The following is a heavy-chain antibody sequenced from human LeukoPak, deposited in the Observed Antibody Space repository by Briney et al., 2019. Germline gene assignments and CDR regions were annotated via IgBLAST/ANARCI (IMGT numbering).Heavy chain of an antibody. CDR3: AKGGVEMATLDFDY. J-gene: IGHJ4*02. CDR2: ISSGGGST. Sequence: GGSLRLSCAASGFTFSSYVMSWVRQAPGKGLEWVSAISSGGGSTYYADSVKGRFTISRDNSKNTLYLQMNSLRAEDTAVYYCAKGGVEMATLDFDYWGQGTLVTVSS. V-gene: IGHV3-23*01. CDR1: GFTFSSYV. D-gene: IGHD5-24*01.